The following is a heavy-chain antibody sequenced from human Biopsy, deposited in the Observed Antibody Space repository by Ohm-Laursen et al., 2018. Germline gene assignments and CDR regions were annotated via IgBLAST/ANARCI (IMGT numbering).Heavy chain of an antibody. V-gene: IGHV1-8*01. Sequence: SVKVSCKPSGYTFTSYEINWVRQATGQGLEWMGWMNPDSGNTGYAQNFQGRVTMTRNTSISTAYMELSSLRSEDTAVYFCARADPPLFYYGSGSSNWFDPWGQGTLVTVSS. CDR2: MNPDSGNT. CDR1: GYTFTSYE. CDR3: ARADPPLFYYGSGSSNWFDP. D-gene: IGHD3-10*01. J-gene: IGHJ5*02.